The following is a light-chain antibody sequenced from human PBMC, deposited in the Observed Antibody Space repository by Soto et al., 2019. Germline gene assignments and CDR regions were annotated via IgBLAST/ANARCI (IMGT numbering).Light chain of an antibody. CDR1: QSVSSY. CDR2: DAS. V-gene: IGKV3-11*01. J-gene: IGKJ2*01. Sequence: EIVLTQSPATLSLSPGERATLSCRASQSVSSYLAWYQQKPGQAPRLLIYDASNRATGIPARFSGSGSGTDFTLTISSLEPEDFALYYCQQRSNWSYTFGHGTKLEIK. CDR3: QQRSNWSYT.